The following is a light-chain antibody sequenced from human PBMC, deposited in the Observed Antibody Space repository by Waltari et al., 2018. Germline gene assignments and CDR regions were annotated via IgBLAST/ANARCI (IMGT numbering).Light chain of an antibody. J-gene: IGKJ5*01. Sequence: DIQMTQSPSSLSASVGDRVTITCRASQGISNSLAWYQQKPGKVPKLLLYSASRLESGVPSRFGGSGSGTDYTLTISSLQPEDFATYYCQQYYSTPITFGQGTRLEIK. CDR2: SAS. CDR1: QGISNS. CDR3: QQYYSTPIT. V-gene: IGKV1-NL1*01.